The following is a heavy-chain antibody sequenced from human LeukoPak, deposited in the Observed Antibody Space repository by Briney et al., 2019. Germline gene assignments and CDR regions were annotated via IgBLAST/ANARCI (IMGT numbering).Heavy chain of an antibody. Sequence: GGSLRLSFAASGFTFSSYSMNWVRQAPGKGLEWVSSISSISSYIYYADSVKGRFTISRDDAKNSLYLQMNSLRAEDTAVYYCARDFRIRATGFYYYYYMDVWGKGTTVTVSS. D-gene: IGHD5-24*01. CDR1: GFTFSSYS. V-gene: IGHV3-21*01. CDR2: ISSISSYI. CDR3: ARDFRIRATGFYYYYYMDV. J-gene: IGHJ6*03.